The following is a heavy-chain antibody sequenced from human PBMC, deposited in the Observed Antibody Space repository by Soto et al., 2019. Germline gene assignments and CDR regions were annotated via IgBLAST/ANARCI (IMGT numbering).Heavy chain of an antibody. D-gene: IGHD2-15*01. Sequence: EQLLESGGDLVQPGGSLRLSRVASGITFSDYGMHWVRQAPGEGLQWVAVIWFDGSNEHYADSVKGRFTISRDNSKNTLYLQMYSLRAGDTAVYYCARGSLYCSSTSCSYGMDVWGQGTTVTVSS. CDR1: GITFSDYG. V-gene: IGHV3-33*08. CDR3: ARGSLYCSSTSCSYGMDV. J-gene: IGHJ6*02. CDR2: IWFDGSNE.